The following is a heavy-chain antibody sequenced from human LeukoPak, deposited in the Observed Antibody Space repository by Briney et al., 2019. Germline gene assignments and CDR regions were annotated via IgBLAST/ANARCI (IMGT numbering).Heavy chain of an antibody. V-gene: IGHV1-69*04. J-gene: IGHJ6*02. CDR1: GGTFSSYA. CDR2: IIPILGIA. Sequence: SVKVSCKASGGTFSSYAISWVRQAPGQGLEWMGRIIPILGIANYAQKFQGRVTITADKSTSTAYMELSSLRSEDTAVYYCARDRAQYYDFWSSYYGMDVWGQGTTVTVSS. D-gene: IGHD3-3*01. CDR3: ARDRAQYYDFWSSYYGMDV.